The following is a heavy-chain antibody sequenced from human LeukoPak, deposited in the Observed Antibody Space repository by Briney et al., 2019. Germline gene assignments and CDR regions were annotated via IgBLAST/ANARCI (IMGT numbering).Heavy chain of an antibody. Sequence: GGSLRLSCAASGFTFSSFSMNWVRQAPGKGLEWVSSISSSSSYIYYADSVKGRFTISRDNAKNSLYLQMSSLRAEDTAVYYCARGGYYDTSGYYFDYWGQGTLVTVCS. CDR3: ARGGYYDTSGYYFDY. CDR1: GFTFSSFS. J-gene: IGHJ4*02. D-gene: IGHD3-22*01. CDR2: ISSSSSYI. V-gene: IGHV3-21*01.